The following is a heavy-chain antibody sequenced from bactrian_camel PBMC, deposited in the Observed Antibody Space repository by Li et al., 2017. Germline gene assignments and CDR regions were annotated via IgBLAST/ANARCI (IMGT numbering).Heavy chain of an antibody. CDR2: ISPGGGST. J-gene: IGHJ4*01. D-gene: IGHD1*01. Sequence: QVQLVESGGGSVQAGGSLKLSCEFGALTYGSITVAWFHQPPAKEREGVAVISPGGGSTYYADSVKGRFTISQDNAKNTVYLQMNDLKPEDTGMYYCAADFWLASSDMSLGVKTSDPRYWGQGTQVTVS. V-gene: IGHV3-3*01. CDR3: AADFWLASSDMSLGVKTSDPRY. CDR1: ALTYGSIT.